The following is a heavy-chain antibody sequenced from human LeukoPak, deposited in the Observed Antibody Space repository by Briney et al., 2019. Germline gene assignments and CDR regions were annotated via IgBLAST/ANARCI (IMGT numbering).Heavy chain of an antibody. Sequence: GRSLRLSCAASGFTSDDYAMHWVRQAPGKGLEWVSGISWNSGSIVYADSVKGRFTISRDNAKNSLYLQMNSLRAEDMALYYCAKDIGYSGYDYGSGAFGIWGQGTMVTVSS. V-gene: IGHV3-9*02. CDR3: AKDIGYSGYDYGSGAFGI. CDR2: ISWNSGSI. J-gene: IGHJ3*02. D-gene: IGHD5-12*01. CDR1: GFTSDDYA.